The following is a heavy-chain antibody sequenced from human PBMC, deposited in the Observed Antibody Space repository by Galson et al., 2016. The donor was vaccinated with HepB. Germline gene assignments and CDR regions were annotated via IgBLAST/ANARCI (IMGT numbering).Heavy chain of an antibody. D-gene: IGHD3-10*01. CDR2: IRSSSDLI. Sequence: SLRLSCAASGFPFNNRGMHWVRQAPGKGLEWVSYIRSSSDLIYYADSVKGRFTISRDNAKNSVYLQMNSLRDEDTAVYYCAREYGGHYYGSGSLDWGQGTLVTVSS. CDR1: GFPFNNRG. CDR3: AREYGGHYYGSGSLD. V-gene: IGHV3-48*02. J-gene: IGHJ4*02.